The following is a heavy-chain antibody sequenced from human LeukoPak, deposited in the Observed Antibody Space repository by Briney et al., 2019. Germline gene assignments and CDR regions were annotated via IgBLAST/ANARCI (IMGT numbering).Heavy chain of an antibody. CDR2: ISRSSSTI. Sequence: GGSLRLSCAASGFTFSNHNMNWVRQAPGKGLEWVSYISRSSSTIYYADSVKGRFTISRDNAKNSLYLQMNSLRAEDTAVYYCARVRDVYNYFDYWGQGTLVTVSS. CDR3: ARVRDVYNYFDY. J-gene: IGHJ4*02. D-gene: IGHD2-8*01. V-gene: IGHV3-48*01. CDR1: GFTFSNHN.